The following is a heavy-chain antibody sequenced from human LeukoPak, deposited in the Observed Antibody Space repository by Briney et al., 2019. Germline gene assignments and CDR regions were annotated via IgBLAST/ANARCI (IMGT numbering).Heavy chain of an antibody. J-gene: IGHJ5*02. CDR3: ARAQYYDESAPPGWFDP. Sequence: SETLSLTCTVSGGSISSYYWSWIRQPPGKGLEWIGYIYYSGSTNYNPSLKSRVTISVDTSKNQFSLKLSSGTAADTAVYYFARAQYYDESAPPGWFDPWGQGTLVTVSS. CDR2: IYYSGST. V-gene: IGHV4-59*08. CDR1: GGSISSYY. D-gene: IGHD3-3*01.